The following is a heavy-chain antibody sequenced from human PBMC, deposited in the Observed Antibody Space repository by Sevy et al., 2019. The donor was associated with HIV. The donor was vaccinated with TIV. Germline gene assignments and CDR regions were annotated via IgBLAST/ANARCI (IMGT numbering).Heavy chain of an antibody. CDR3: ARDSSWNYDSYFYGMDV. CDR2: LSSSTSTI. V-gene: IGHV3-48*02. J-gene: IGHJ6*02. D-gene: IGHD1-7*01. Sequence: GGSLRLSCAASGFSFSGYNMNWVRQAPGKGLEWVSYLSSSTSTIHYADSVKDRFTISRDNAKNLLFLKMNSLRDEDMAVYYCARDSSWNYDSYFYGMDVWGQGTTVTVSS. CDR1: GFSFSGYN.